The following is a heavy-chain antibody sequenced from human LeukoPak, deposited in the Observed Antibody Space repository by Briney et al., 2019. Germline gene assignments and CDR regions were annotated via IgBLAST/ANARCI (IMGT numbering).Heavy chain of an antibody. Sequence: SETLSLTCTVSGGSISSSSYYWGWIRQPPGKGPEWIGSIYYSGSTYYNPSLKSRVTISVDTSKNQFSLKLSSVTAADTAVYYCARLLGRFDPWGQGTLVTVSS. J-gene: IGHJ5*02. V-gene: IGHV4-39*01. CDR2: IYYSGST. D-gene: IGHD2-2*01. CDR3: ARLLGRFDP. CDR1: GGSISSSSYY.